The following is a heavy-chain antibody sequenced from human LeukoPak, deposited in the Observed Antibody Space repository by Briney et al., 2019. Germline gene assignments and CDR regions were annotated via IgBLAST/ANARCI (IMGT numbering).Heavy chain of an antibody. CDR3: ARGLMGGYYSGAFDI. V-gene: IGHV3-21*01. Sequence: KAGGSLRLSCAASGFSFSSYSMNWVRQAPGKGLEWVSSISSSSSYIYYADSVKGRFTISRDNAKNSLYLQMNSLRAEDTAVYYCARGLMGGYYSGAFDIWGQGTMVTVSS. J-gene: IGHJ3*02. CDR1: GFSFSSYS. D-gene: IGHD3-22*01. CDR2: ISSSSSYI.